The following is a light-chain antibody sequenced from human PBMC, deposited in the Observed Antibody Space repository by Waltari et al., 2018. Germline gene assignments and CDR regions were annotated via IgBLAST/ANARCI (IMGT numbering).Light chain of an antibody. CDR3: QQYGDSPYT. V-gene: IGKV3-20*01. CDR1: QSVISNY. CDR2: DAF. J-gene: IGKJ2*01. Sequence: EVVLTQSPDTLSLSPGEIATLSCRASQSVISNYLAWYQQRPGKAPRLLIYDAFRRNTGIPYKYSGSGSGTDFTLTISRLEPEDFAVYYCQQYGDSPYTFGQGTKVEIK.